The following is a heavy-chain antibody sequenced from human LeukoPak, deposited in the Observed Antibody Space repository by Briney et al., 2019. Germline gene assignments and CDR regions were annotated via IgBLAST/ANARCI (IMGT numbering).Heavy chain of an antibody. CDR3: ARTRFLGGDRCGRFDP. CDR2: IYYSGST. CDR1: GGSISSYY. D-gene: IGHD3-3*01. J-gene: IGHJ5*02. V-gene: IGHV4-59*01. Sequence: SETLSLTCTVSGGSISSYYWSWIRQPPGKGLEWIGYIYYSGSTNYNPSLKSRVTISVDTSKNQFSLKLSSVTAADTAVYYCARTRFLGGDRCGRFDPWGQGTLVTVSS.